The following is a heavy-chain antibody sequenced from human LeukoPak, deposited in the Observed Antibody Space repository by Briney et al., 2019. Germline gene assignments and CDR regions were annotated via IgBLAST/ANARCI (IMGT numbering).Heavy chain of an antibody. D-gene: IGHD2-8*01. CDR3: ARQRGYCSSGVCRGWFDP. CDR2: ISESSSFI. CDR1: GFTFRNYN. V-gene: IGHV3-21*01. J-gene: IGHJ5*02. Sequence: GGSLRLSCAASGFTFRNYNMNWVRQAPGKGLEWVSSISESSSFIQYADSLKGRFAISRDNAKNSLYLQMNSLRAEDRAVYYCARQRGYCSSGVCRGWFDPWGQGTLVTVSS.